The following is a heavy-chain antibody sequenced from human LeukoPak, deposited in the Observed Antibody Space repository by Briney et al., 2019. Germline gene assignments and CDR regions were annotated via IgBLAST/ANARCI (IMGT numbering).Heavy chain of an antibody. CDR1: GFTFSSYG. CDR2: ISGSGGST. J-gene: IGHJ4*02. V-gene: IGHV3-23*01. Sequence: GGSLRLSCAASGFTFSSYGMSWARQAPGKGLEWVSAISGSGGSTYYADSVKGRFTISRDNAKNSLYLQMNSLRAEDTAVYYCARDLYMTTVTTTRDYWGQGTLVTVSS. CDR3: ARDLYMTTVTTTRDY. D-gene: IGHD4-17*01.